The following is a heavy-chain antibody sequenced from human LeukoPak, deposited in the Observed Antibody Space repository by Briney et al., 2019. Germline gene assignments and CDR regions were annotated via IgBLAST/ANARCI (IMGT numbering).Heavy chain of an antibody. V-gene: IGHV1-2*02. D-gene: IGHD6-13*01. J-gene: IGHJ3*02. Sequence: ASVKVSFKASGYTFTVYYMHWVRQAPGQGLEWMGWINPNSGGTNYAQKFQGRVTMTRDTSISTAYMELSRLRSDDTAVYYCARGRYSSSWWPTDDAFDIWGQGTMVTVSS. CDR3: ARGRYSSSWWPTDDAFDI. CDR2: INPNSGGT. CDR1: GYTFTVYY.